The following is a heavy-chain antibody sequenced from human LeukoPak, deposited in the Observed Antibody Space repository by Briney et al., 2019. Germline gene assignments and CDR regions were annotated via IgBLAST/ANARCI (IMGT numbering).Heavy chain of an antibody. CDR1: GFTFGDYA. CDR3: TRLSDNGAYFDY. J-gene: IGHJ4*02. V-gene: IGHV3-49*04. CDR2: IRSKAYGGTT. Sequence: GGSLRLSCTASGFTFGDYAMSWVRQAPGKGLEWVGFIRSKAYGGTTEYAASVKGRFTISRDDSKSIAYLQMNSLKTEDTALYYCTRLSDNGAYFDYWGQGTLVTVSS. D-gene: IGHD4-17*01.